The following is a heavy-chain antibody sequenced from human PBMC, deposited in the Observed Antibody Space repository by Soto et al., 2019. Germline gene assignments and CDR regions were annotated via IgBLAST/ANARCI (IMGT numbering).Heavy chain of an antibody. CDR1: GYTFTSYG. V-gene: IGHV1-18*01. CDR2: ISAYNGNT. Sequence: ASVKVSCKASGYTFTSYGISWVRQAPGQGLEWMGWISAYNGNTNYAQKLQGRVTMTTDTSTSTAYMELRSLRSDDTAVYYCARSDYYDSYEAFDIWGQGTMVTVSS. CDR3: ARSDYYDSYEAFDI. D-gene: IGHD3-22*01. J-gene: IGHJ3*02.